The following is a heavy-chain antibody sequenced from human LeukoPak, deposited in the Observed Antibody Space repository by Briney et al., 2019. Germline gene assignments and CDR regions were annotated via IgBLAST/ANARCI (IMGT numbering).Heavy chain of an antibody. D-gene: IGHD1-26*01. CDR3: ARDKVVGTTNFGS. CDR1: GFTFSDYY. Sequence: TGGSLRHSCAASGFTFSDYYMSWIRQARGKGLEWVSYISSSGRTIYYVDSVTGRFTSSRDKDKNSVYQHMNSLRAEDTAVYDCARDKVVGTTNFGSWGQGTLVTVSS. V-gene: IGHV3-11*04. CDR2: ISSSGRTI. J-gene: IGHJ5*01.